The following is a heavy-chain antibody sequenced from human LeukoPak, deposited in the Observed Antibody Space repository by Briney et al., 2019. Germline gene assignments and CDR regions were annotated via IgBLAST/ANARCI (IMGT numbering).Heavy chain of an antibody. CDR3: ATGTQIRETAY. V-gene: IGHV3-30-3*01. CDR2: ISYDGSNK. CDR1: GFTFSSYA. Sequence: GGSLRLSCAASGFTFSSYAMHWVRQAPGKGLEWVAVISYDGSNKYYADSVKGRFTVSRDNAKNSLYLQMNSLRAEDTAVYYCATGTQIRETAYWGQGTLVTVSS. D-gene: IGHD2-21*02. J-gene: IGHJ4*02.